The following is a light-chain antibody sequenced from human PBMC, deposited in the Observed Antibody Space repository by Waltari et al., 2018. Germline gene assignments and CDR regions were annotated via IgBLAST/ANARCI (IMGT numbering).Light chain of an antibody. J-gene: IGLJ2*01. CDR2: EVS. CDR1: KSDVGRYTL. V-gene: IGLV2-23*02. CDR3: CSYTGGSIPVI. Sequence: QSALTQPASVSGSPGQSITIPCTGTKSDVGRYTLVSWYQQHPGKAPKLMIYEVSKRPSGISYRFSGSKSGDTASLTISGLQAEDEAEYYCCSYTGGSIPVIFGGGTKLTVL.